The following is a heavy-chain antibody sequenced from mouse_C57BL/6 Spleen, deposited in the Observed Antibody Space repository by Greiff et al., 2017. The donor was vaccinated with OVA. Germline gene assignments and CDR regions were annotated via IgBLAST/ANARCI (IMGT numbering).Heavy chain of an antibody. V-gene: IGHV3-8*01. Sequence: EVNVVESGPGLAKPSQTLSLTCSVTGYSITSDYWNWIRKFPGNKLEYMGYISYSGSTYYNPSLKSRISITRETSKNQYYLQLYSVTTDVTASYYCARAVYYCIFGYYAMAYWCQGSSVPVSS. D-gene: IGHD2-1*01. CDR2: ISYSGST. CDR1: GYSITSDY. J-gene: IGHJ4*01. CDR3: ARAVYYCIFGYYAMAY.